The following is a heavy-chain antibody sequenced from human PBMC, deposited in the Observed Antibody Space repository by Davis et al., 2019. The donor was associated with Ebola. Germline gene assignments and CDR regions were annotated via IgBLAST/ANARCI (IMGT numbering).Heavy chain of an antibody. CDR1: GYTFTGYY. V-gene: IGHV1-2*04. Sequence: ASVKVSCRASGYTFTGYYMHWVRQAPGQGLEWMGWINPNSGGTNYAQKFQGWVTMTRDTSISTAYMELSRLRSDDTAVYYCARGRYNYGLRWFDPWGQGTLVTVSS. CDR2: INPNSGGT. CDR3: ARGRYNYGLRWFDP. D-gene: IGHD4-17*01. J-gene: IGHJ5*02.